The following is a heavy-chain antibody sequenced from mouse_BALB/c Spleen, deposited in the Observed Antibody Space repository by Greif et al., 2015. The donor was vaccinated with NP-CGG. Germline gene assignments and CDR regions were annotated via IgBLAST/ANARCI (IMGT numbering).Heavy chain of an antibody. CDR3: ARYGNWFAY. CDR2: ISSGGGST. Sequence: EVQLVESGGGLVKPGGSLKLSCAASGFAFRSYDMSWVRQTPEKRLEWVAYISSGGGSTYYPDTVKGRFTISRDNAKNTLYLQMSSLKSEDTAMYYCARYGNWFAYWGQGTLVTVSA. CDR1: GFAFRSYD. J-gene: IGHJ3*01. D-gene: IGHD2-1*01. V-gene: IGHV5-12-1*01.